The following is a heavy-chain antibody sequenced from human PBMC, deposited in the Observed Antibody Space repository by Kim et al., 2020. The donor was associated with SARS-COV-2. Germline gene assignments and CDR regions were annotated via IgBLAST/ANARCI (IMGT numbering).Heavy chain of an antibody. D-gene: IGHD3-9*01. CDR3: ARDLDCLGFVCHAG. CDR1: GDRFRSFV. CDR2: IIPMFGTS. Sequence: SVKVSCKASGDRFRSFVISWVRQAPGQGLECMGGIIPMFGTSNYAQKFRGRVTITADESTSTVYLELNSLRPYDTAVYYCARDLDCLGFVCHAGWGEGT. V-gene: IGHV1-69*13. J-gene: IGHJ4*02.